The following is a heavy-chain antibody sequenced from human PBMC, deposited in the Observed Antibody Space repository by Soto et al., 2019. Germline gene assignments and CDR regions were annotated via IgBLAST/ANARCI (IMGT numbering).Heavy chain of an antibody. Sequence: SETLSLTCTVSGASVNSGLYFWNWIRQVRGKGLEGIVHVHPSGNIYYNPSLKSRFTMSMDTSNNQVSLQLNSVTVADTAVYYCVRGSDPYKCGFWGQGTLVTVS. CDR3: VRGSDPYKCGF. D-gene: IGHD6-25*01. J-gene: IGHJ4*02. V-gene: IGHV4-31*03. CDR2: VHPSGNI. CDR1: GASVNSGLYF.